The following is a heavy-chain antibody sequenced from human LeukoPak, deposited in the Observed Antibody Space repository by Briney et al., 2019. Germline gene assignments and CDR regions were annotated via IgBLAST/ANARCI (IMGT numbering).Heavy chain of an antibody. J-gene: IGHJ6*03. CDR1: GYTFTSYD. Sequence: ASVKVSCKASGYTFTSYDINWVRQATGQGLEWMGWMNPNSGITGYAQKFQGRVTMTRNTSISTAYMELSSLRSEDTAVYYCARLRITMVRGVIASSKYYYYMDVWGKGTTVTISS. V-gene: IGHV1-8*01. CDR2: MNPNSGIT. CDR3: ARLRITMVRGVIASSKYYYYMDV. D-gene: IGHD3-10*01.